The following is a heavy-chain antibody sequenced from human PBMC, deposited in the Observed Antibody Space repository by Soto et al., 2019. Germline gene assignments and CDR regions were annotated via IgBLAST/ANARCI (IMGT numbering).Heavy chain of an antibody. CDR3: ARDLGGYVPIPFDY. CDR1: GGTFSSYA. D-gene: IGHD5-12*01. J-gene: IGHJ4*02. CDR2: IIPIFGTA. Sequence: QVQLVQSGAEVKKPGSSVKVSCKASGGTFSSYAISWVRQAPGQGLEWMGGIIPIFGTANYAQKFQGRVTXXAXEXXSTAYLELSSLSSEDTAGYYCARDLGGYVPIPFDYWGQGALVTVSS. V-gene: IGHV1-69*12.